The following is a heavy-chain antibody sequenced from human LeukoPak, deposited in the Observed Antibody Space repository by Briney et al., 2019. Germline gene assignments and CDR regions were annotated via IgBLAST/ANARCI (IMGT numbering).Heavy chain of an antibody. V-gene: IGHV1-2*02. CDR2: INPNSGGT. D-gene: IGHD3-22*01. CDR3: ARGDYYDSSGYSCDY. J-gene: IGHJ4*02. CDR1: GYTFTGYY. Sequence: ASVKVSCKASGYTFTGYYMHWVRQAPGQGLEWMGWINPNSGGTNYAQKFQGRVTMTRDTSISTAYMELSRLRSDDTAVYYCARGDYYDSSGYSCDYWGQGTLVTVSS.